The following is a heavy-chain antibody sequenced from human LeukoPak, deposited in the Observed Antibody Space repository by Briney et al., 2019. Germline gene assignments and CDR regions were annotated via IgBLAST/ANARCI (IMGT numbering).Heavy chain of an antibody. CDR2: IWYDGSNK. Sequence: GGSLRLSCAASGFTFSSYGMHWVRQAPGKGLEWVAVIWYDGSNKYYADSVKGRFTISRDNSKNTLYLQMNSLRAEDTAVYYCAREEPIINCMDVWGQGTTVTVSS. CDR1: GFTFSSYG. D-gene: IGHD1-14*01. CDR3: AREEPIINCMDV. V-gene: IGHV3-33*01. J-gene: IGHJ6*02.